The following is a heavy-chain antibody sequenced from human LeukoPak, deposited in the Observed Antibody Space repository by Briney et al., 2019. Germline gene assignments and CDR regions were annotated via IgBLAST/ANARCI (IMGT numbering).Heavy chain of an antibody. D-gene: IGHD5-18*01. V-gene: IGHV4-38-2*02. CDR1: GYSISSGYY. J-gene: IGHJ4*02. Sequence: SETLSLTCTVSGYSISSGYYWGWIRQPPGKGLEWIGSIYHSGSTYYNPSLKSRVTISVDKSKNQFSLKLSSVTAADTAVYYCARDRRGYTYRAHFDYWGQGTLVTVSS. CDR3: ARDRRGYTYRAHFDY. CDR2: IYHSGST.